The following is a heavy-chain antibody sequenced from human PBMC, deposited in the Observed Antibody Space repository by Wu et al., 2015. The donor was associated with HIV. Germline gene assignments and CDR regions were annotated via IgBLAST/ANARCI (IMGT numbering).Heavy chain of an antibody. D-gene: IGHD3/OR15-3a*01. CDR1: GYKFGSYG. V-gene: IGHV1-18*01. CDR2: ISAYNGNT. J-gene: IGHJ6*03. Sequence: QAQLVQSADETRLPGASVRVSCKASGYKFGSYGINWVRQAPGQGLQWMGWISAYNGNTNYTRGRLTLTTDTSTSTAYMDLRDLRSDDTGIYFCARDAPLGLYYYMDVWGTGTRVIVS. CDR3: ARDAPLGLYYYMDV.